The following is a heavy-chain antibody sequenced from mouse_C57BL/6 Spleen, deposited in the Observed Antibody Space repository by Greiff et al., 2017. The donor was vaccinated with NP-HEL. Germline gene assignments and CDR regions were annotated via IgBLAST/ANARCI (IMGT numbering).Heavy chain of an antibody. D-gene: IGHD2-3*01. CDR2: ISSGSSTI. V-gene: IGHV5-17*01. CDR1: GFTFSDYG. J-gene: IGHJ1*03. CDR3: ARPGYSRYCDV. Sequence: EVKLVESGGGLVKPGGSLKLSCAASGFTFSDYGMHWVRQAPEKGLEWVAYISSGSSTIYYADTVKGRFTISRDNAKNTLFLQMTSLRSEDTAMYYCARPGYSRYCDVWGTGTTVTVSS.